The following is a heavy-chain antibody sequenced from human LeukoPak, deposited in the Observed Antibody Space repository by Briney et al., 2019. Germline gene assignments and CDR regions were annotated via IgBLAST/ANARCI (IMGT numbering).Heavy chain of an antibody. J-gene: IGHJ3*02. Sequence: PGRSLRLSCAASGFTFSSYAMHWVRQAPGKGLEWVAVISYDGSNKYYADSVKGRFTISRDNSKNTLYLQMNSLRAEGTAVYYCARELKHSGSYHDAFDIWGQGTMVTVSS. V-gene: IGHV3-30*04. CDR1: GFTFSSYA. D-gene: IGHD1-26*01. CDR2: ISYDGSNK. CDR3: ARELKHSGSYHDAFDI.